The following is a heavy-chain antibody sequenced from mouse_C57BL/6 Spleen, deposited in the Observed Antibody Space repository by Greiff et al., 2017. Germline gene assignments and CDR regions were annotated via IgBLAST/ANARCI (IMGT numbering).Heavy chain of an antibody. CDR2: IDPSDSYT. Sequence: VQLQQPGAELVLPGASVKLSCKASGYTFTSYWMNWVKQRPGQGLEWLGEIDPSDSYTNYNQKFKGKSTLTVDKSSSTAYMQLSSLTSEDSAVYYCARTGVTTGNAMDYWGQGTSVTVSS. CDR3: ARTGVTTGNAMDY. V-gene: IGHV1-69*01. CDR1: GYTFTSYW. J-gene: IGHJ4*01. D-gene: IGHD2-2*01.